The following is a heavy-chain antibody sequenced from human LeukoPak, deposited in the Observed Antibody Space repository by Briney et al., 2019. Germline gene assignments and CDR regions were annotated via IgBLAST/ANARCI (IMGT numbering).Heavy chain of an antibody. V-gene: IGHV3-53*01. CDR2: THNDGST. J-gene: IGHJ4*02. CDR3: ARIPRSDYGDGDY. Sequence: GESLRLSCAPSGVIDSNTYMTWVRPAPGKALEWVSDTHNDGSTHYADSVKGRFTVSRDNYKNMLFLRMNSLRVEDTAVYFCARIPRSDYGDGDYWGQGTLVTVSS. CDR1: GVIDSNTY. D-gene: IGHD4-17*01.